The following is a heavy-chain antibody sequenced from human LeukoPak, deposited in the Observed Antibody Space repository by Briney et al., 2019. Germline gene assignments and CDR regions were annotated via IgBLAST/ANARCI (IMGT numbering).Heavy chain of an antibody. J-gene: IGHJ1*01. CDR1: GYSFNSYW. CDR2: IYPGDSDT. Sequence: GESLKISCKGSGYSFNSYWIGWVRQMPGKGLEWMGIIYPGDSDTSYSPSFQGQVTISVDKSISTAYLQWSSLKASDTAMYHCARVGYSSAWAFQYWGQGTLVTVSS. V-gene: IGHV5-51*01. CDR3: ARVGYSSAWAFQY. D-gene: IGHD6-19*01.